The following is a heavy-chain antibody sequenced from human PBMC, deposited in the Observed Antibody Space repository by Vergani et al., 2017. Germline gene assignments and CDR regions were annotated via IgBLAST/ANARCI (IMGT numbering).Heavy chain of an antibody. J-gene: IGHJ5*02. D-gene: IGHD6-19*01. Sequence: QVQLVQSGAEVKKPGSSVKVSCKASGGTFSSYAISWVRQAPGQGLEWMGGIIPIFGTANYAQKFQGRVTITADESTSTAYMELSSRRSEDTAVYYCAREPARAKGGDSSGWWEWFDLWGQGTLVTVSS. CDR3: AREPARAKGGDSSGWWEWFDL. CDR1: GGTFSSYA. V-gene: IGHV1-69*12. CDR2: IIPIFGTA.